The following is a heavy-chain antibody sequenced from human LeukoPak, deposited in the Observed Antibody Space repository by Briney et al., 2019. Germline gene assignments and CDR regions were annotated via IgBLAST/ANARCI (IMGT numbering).Heavy chain of an antibody. J-gene: IGHJ6*02. CDR2: ISAYNGNT. D-gene: IGHD4/OR15-4a*01. Sequence: ASVKVSCKASGYTFTSYGISWVRQAPGQGVEWMGWISAYNGNTNYAQKLQGRVTMTTDTSTSTAYMELRSLRSDDTAVYYCARRPGASQYYYYGMDVWGQGTTVTVSS. V-gene: IGHV1-18*01. CDR3: ARRPGASQYYYYGMDV. CDR1: GYTFTSYG.